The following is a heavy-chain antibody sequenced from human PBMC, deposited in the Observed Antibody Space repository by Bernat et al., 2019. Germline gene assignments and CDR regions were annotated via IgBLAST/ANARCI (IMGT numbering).Heavy chain of an antibody. Sequence: EVQLVESGGGLVQPGGSLRLSCSASGFTFSRYWMSWVRQAPGKGLEWVANINEDGGDKYYVDSVMGRFTISRDNAKNSLYLQMSSLRVEETAVYYCARSPGTGTVDYWGQGTLVTVSS. V-gene: IGHV3-7*04. CDR1: GFTFSRYW. J-gene: IGHJ4*02. D-gene: IGHD1-1*01. CDR3: ARSPGTGTVDY. CDR2: INEDGGDK.